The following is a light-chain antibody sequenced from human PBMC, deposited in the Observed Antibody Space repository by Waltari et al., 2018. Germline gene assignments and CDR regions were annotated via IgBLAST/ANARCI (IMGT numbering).Light chain of an antibody. V-gene: IGKV3-11*01. CDR2: DDS. CDR3: QQRSDWPT. CDR1: QSVANY. J-gene: IGKJ4*01. Sequence: IVLTQAPTTLSLSPGDRATLLCSASQSVANYLAWYQQKPGQARRLLIFDDSIRATGIPARFSGSGSGTDFTLTISGLEPEDFAVYYCQQRSDWPTFGGGTKVEIK.